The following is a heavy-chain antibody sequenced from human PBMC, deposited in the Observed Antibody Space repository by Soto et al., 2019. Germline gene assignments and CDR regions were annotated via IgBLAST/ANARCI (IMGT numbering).Heavy chain of an antibody. CDR3: ARSSRGYVEV. Sequence: EVQLVESGGGLVQPGGSLRVSCAASGFTFSSYWMHWVRQVPGEGLVWVSRINPDGSSTNYADSEKGRFTISRDNAKSTLYLQMNRRRVEDTGVYLCARSSRGYVEVWGKGTTVTVSS. V-gene: IGHV3-74*01. J-gene: IGHJ6*03. D-gene: IGHD3-10*01. CDR1: GFTFSSYW. CDR2: INPDGSST.